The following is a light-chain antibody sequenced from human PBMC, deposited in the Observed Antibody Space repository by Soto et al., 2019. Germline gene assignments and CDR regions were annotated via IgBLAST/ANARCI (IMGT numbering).Light chain of an antibody. J-gene: IGKJ1*01. Sequence: EIVLTQYPATLSLSPGERATLSCMASQSISSNLAWYQQKLGQAPRLLIYRASTRATGIPARFSGSGSGTEFTLTISSLQSEDFALYYCHQYENWPQTFGQGTKV. V-gene: IGKV3-15*01. CDR3: HQYENWPQT. CDR2: RAS. CDR1: QSISSN.